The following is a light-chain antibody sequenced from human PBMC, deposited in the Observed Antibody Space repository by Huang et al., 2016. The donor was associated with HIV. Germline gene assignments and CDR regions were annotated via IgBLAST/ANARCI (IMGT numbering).Light chain of an antibody. CDR3: QQRSNWPFT. V-gene: IGKV3-11*01. CDR2: DAS. Sequence: EIVLTQSPAPLSLSPGERATLSCRASQSVSSYLAWYQQKPGQAPRPLIYDASNRATGIPARFSGSGSGTDFTLTISSLEPEDFAVYYCQQRSNWPFTFGQGTRLEIK. CDR1: QSVSSY. J-gene: IGKJ5*01.